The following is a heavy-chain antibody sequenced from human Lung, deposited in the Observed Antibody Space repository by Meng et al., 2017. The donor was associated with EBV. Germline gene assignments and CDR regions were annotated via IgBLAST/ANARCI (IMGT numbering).Heavy chain of an antibody. CDR1: GGTFSSYA. V-gene: IGHV1-69*10. Sequence: QVQLVQSGAEVKKPGSSVKVSCKASGGTFSSYAISWVRQAPGQGLEWMGGIIPILGIANYAQKFQGRVTITADKSTSTAYMELSSLRSEDTAVYYCARERPGGMATTPYFDYWGQGPLVTVVS. CDR3: ARERPGGMATTPYFDY. J-gene: IGHJ4*02. D-gene: IGHD5-24*01. CDR2: IIPILGIA.